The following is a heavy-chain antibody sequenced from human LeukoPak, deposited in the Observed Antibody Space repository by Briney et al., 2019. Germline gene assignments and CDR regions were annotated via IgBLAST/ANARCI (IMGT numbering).Heavy chain of an antibody. J-gene: IGHJ5*02. CDR2: INHSGST. CDR1: GGSFSGYY. V-gene: IGHV4-34*01. D-gene: IGHD1-14*01. Sequence: SETLSLTCAVYGGSFSGYYWSWIRQPPGKGLEWIGEINHSGSTNYNPSLKSRVTISVDTSKNQFSLKLSSVTAADTAVYYCARLNKPGWFDPWGQGTLVTVSS. CDR3: ARLNKPGWFDP.